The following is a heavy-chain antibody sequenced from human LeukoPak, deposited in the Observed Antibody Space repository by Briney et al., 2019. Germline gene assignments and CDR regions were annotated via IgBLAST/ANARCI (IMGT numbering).Heavy chain of an antibody. CDR1: GYTFTSYG. D-gene: IGHD1-26*01. J-gene: IGHJ4*02. V-gene: IGHV1-18*01. CDR2: ISAYNGNT. CDR3: ATRHSLYSGSYLYY. Sequence: GASVKVSCKASGYTFTSYGISWVRQAPGQGLEWMGWISAYNGNTNYAQKLQGRVTMTTDTSTSTAYMELRSLRSDDTAVYYCATRHSLYSGSYLYYWGQGTLVTVSS.